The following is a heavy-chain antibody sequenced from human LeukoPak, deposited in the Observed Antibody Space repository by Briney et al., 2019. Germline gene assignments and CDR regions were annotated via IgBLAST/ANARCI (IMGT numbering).Heavy chain of an antibody. D-gene: IGHD1/OR15-1a*01. Sequence: PGRSLRLSCAASGFTFTTFGIHWVRQAPGKGLEWVAAISPHGDIEYYTDSVKGRFTISRDNSKNMIYLQMNSLRGEDSAVYYCAKINNNDDYWGQGNLVTVSS. CDR2: ISPHGDIE. CDR1: GFTFTTFG. V-gene: IGHV3-30*18. CDR3: AKINNNDDY. J-gene: IGHJ4*02.